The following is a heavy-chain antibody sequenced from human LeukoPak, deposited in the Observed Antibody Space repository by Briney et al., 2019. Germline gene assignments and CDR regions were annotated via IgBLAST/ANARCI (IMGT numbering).Heavy chain of an antibody. Sequence: GGSLRLPCAVSGFIFSSYEMDWVRQAPGKGLEWVSYISPSGSTTYYADSVEGRFTISRDNAKNSLYLQMNSLRAEDSAVYYCARDSGSQYGMDVWGQGTTVTVSS. J-gene: IGHJ6*02. D-gene: IGHD3-10*01. CDR1: GFIFSSYE. CDR3: ARDSGSQYGMDV. V-gene: IGHV3-48*03. CDR2: ISPSGSTT.